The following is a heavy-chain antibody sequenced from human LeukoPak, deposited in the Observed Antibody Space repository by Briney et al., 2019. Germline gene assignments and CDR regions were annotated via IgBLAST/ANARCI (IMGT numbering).Heavy chain of an antibody. CDR2: IYPNSGGT. J-gene: IGHJ3*02. D-gene: IGHD3-22*01. CDR3: ARVDTMIVAEGDAFDI. V-gene: IGHV1-2*06. CDR1: GYTFTGYY. Sequence: ASVKVSCKASGYTFTGYYMHWVRQAPGQGLEWIGRIYPNSGGTNYAQKFQGRVTMARDTSISPAYMELSRLRSDDTAVYYCARVDTMIVAEGDAFDIWGQGTMVTVSS.